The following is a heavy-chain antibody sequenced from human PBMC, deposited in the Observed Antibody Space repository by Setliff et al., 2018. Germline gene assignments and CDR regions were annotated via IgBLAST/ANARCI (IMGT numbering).Heavy chain of an antibody. V-gene: IGHV1-69*06. CDR1: GGMSGTYS. J-gene: IGHJ4*02. CDR2: IIPIFGTP. CDR3: ARDGAYCSGGSCYSFDY. Sequence: SVKVSCKASGGMSGTYSISWVRQAPGQGLEWIGAIIPIFGTPNYAQNFQDRVTITADISTTTVFMEMSSLRSDDTAVYYCARDGAYCSGGSCYSFDYWGQGTQVTV. D-gene: IGHD2-15*01.